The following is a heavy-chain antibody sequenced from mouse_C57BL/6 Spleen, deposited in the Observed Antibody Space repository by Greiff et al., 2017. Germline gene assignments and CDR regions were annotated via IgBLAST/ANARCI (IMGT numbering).Heavy chain of an antibody. CDR2: ISSGGSYN. D-gene: IGHD1-1*01. CDR3: ARQITTVEYYFDY. CDR1: GFTFSSYG. V-gene: IGHV5-6*01. Sequence: EVKLVESGGDLVKPGGSLKLSCAASGFTFSSYGMSWVRQTPDKRLEWVATISSGGSYNYYPDSVQGRFTISRENAKNTLYLPMSSLKSEDTAMYYCARQITTVEYYFDYCGQGTTLTVAS. J-gene: IGHJ2*01.